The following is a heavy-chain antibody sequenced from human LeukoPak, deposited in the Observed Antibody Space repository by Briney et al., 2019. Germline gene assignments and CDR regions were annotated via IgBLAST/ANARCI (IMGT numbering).Heavy chain of an antibody. CDR1: GGTFSSYA. V-gene: IGHV1-69*04. D-gene: IGHD3-22*01. J-gene: IGHJ4*02. CDR2: IIPILGIA. Sequence: GASVKVSCKASGGTFSSYAISWVRQAPGQGLEWMGRIIPILGIANYAQKFQGRVTITADKSTSTAYMELSSLRSEDTAVYYCARDPRNDTAPFDYWGQGTLVTVSS. CDR3: ARDPRNDTAPFDY.